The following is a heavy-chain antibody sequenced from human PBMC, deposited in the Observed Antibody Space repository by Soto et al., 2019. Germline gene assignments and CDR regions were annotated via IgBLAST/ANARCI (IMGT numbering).Heavy chain of an antibody. V-gene: IGHV6-1*01. CDR2: TYYRSRFFS. D-gene: IGHD6-6*01. CDR3: ARDRYSSSGWFDP. CDR1: GDSVSSYSAA. Sequence: PSQTLSLTCAISGDSVSSYSAAWNWIRQSPSGGLEWLGRTYYRSRFFSDYAESVKSRIIINPDTSKNQFSLQLKSVTPEDTAVYYCARDRYSSSGWFDPWGQGTPGTSPQ. J-gene: IGHJ5*02.